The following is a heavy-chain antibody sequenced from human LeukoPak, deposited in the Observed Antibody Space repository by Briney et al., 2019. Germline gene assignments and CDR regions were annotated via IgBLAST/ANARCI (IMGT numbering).Heavy chain of an antibody. Sequence: SQTLSLTCAVSGGSISSGGYSWSWIRQPPGKGLEWIGYIYHSGSIYYNPSLKSRVTISVDRSKNQISLKLSSVTAADTAVYYCARGDSSGYYQNWFDPWGQGTLVTVSS. CDR3: ARGDSSGYYQNWFDP. V-gene: IGHV4-30-2*01. CDR2: IYHSGSI. J-gene: IGHJ5*02. CDR1: GGSISSGGYS. D-gene: IGHD3-22*01.